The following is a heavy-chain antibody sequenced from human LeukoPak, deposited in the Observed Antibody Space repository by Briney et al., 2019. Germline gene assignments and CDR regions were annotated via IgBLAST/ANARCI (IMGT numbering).Heavy chain of an antibody. Sequence: PGPCLRPSCAAAAFTVSSNYIGSVRQAPRNGLDWVSVIYIEGNTYYADSVKARFTISRDNSKITLYLQMNSLRAEDTDVYYCARGYCSGGSCYPAWFDPWGQGTLVTVSS. V-gene: IGHV3-53*01. CDR1: AFTVSSNY. J-gene: IGHJ5*02. CDR3: ARGYCSGGSCYPAWFDP. D-gene: IGHD2-15*01. CDR2: IYIEGNT.